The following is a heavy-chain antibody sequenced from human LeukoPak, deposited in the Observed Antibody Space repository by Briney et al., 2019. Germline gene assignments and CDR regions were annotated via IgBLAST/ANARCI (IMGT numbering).Heavy chain of an antibody. CDR3: ARDHVLRYFDWLPSSPRRESTFDY. Sequence: ASVKVSCKASGYTFTGYYMHWVRQAPGQGLEWMGWINPNSGGTNYAQKFQGRVTMTRDTSISTAYMELSRLRSDDTAVYYCARDHVLRYFDWLPSSPRRESTFDYWGQGTLVTVSS. CDR2: INPNSGGT. CDR1: GYTFTGYY. J-gene: IGHJ4*02. D-gene: IGHD3-9*01. V-gene: IGHV1-2*02.